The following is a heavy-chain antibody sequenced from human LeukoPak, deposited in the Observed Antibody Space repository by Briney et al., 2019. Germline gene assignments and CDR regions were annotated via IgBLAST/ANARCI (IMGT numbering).Heavy chain of an antibody. CDR1: GGTISSYY. J-gene: IGHJ5*02. V-gene: IGHV4-59*06. D-gene: IGHD4/OR15-4a*01. CDR2: IYYSGST. Sequence: SETLSLTCTVSGGTISSYYWSWIRQPPGQGLEWIGFIYYSGSTYYNPSLKTRVTISIDTSKNQFSLRLSSVTAADTAVYYCARCPSPGWFDPWGQGTLVTVSS. CDR3: ARCPSPGWFDP.